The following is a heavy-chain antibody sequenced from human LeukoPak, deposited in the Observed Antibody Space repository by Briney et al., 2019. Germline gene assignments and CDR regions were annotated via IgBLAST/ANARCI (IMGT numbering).Heavy chain of an antibody. CDR3: ARDRGRYSSGPDAFDI. CDR2: IYSGGST. D-gene: IGHD6-19*01. CDR1: GFTVSSNY. J-gene: IGHJ3*02. V-gene: IGHV3-66*01. Sequence: PGGSLRLSCAASGFTVSSNYMSWVRQAPGKGLERVSVIYSGGSTYYADSVKGRFTISRDNSKNTLYLQMNSLRAEDTAVYYCARDRGRYSSGPDAFDIWGQGTMVTVSS.